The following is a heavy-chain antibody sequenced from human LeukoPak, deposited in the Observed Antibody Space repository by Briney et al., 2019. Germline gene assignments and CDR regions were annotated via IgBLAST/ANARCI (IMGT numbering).Heavy chain of an antibody. CDR2: IYYCGST. J-gene: IGHJ4*02. CDR3: ARGLVYYDSSGYYNLGYYFDY. D-gene: IGHD3-22*01. Sequence: PSETLSLTCTVSGGSISSGDYYWSWIRQPPGKGLEWIGYIYYCGSTYYNPSLKSRVTISVDTSKNQFSLKLSSVTAADTAVYYCARGLVYYDSSGYYNLGYYFDYWGQGTLVTVSS. CDR1: GGSISSGDYY. V-gene: IGHV4-30-4*01.